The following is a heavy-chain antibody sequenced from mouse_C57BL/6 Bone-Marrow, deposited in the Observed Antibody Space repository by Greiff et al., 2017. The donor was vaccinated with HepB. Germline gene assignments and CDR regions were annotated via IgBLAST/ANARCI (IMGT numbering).Heavy chain of an antibody. J-gene: IGHJ4*01. V-gene: IGHV1-82*01. CDR3: ARLDMDY. Sequence: QVQLQQSGPELVKPGASVKISCKASGYAFSSSWMNWVQQRPGKGLEWIGRIYPGDGDTNYNAKFKGKATMTADKSSSTAYMQLSSLTSEDSAVYFCARLDMDYWGQGTSVTVSS. CDR2: IYPGDGDT. CDR1: GYAFSSSW.